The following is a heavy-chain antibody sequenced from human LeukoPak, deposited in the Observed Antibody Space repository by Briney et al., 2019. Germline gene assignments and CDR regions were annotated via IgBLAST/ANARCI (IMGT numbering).Heavy chain of an antibody. CDR2: INHSGSTS. Sequence: SETLSLTCAVYGESFSGYFWNWIRQPPGKGLEWIGEINHSGSTSNHNPSLKSRVTMSVDTSKNQFSLKLSSVTAADTAVYYCARKSGYARDYWGQGTWSPSPQ. CDR1: GESFSGYF. V-gene: IGHV4-34*01. D-gene: IGHD5-12*01. J-gene: IGHJ4*02. CDR3: ARKSGYARDY.